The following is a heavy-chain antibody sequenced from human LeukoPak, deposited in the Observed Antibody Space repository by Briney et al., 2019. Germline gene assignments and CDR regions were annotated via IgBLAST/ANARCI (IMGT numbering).Heavy chain of an antibody. CDR1: GYTFTSYA. J-gene: IGHJ4*02. V-gene: IGHV1-3*01. Sequence: ASVKVSCKASGYTFTSYAMHWVRQAPGQRLEWMGWINAGNGNTKYSQKFQGRVTITRDTSASTAYMELSSLRSEDTAVYYCARDLYSSGWADYWGQGTLVTVSS. CDR2: INAGNGNT. D-gene: IGHD6-19*01. CDR3: ARDLYSSGWADY.